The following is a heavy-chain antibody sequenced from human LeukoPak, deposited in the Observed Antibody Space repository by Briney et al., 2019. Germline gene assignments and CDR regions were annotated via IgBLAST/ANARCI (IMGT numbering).Heavy chain of an antibody. CDR2: IWNDGSNK. Sequence: GGSLRLSCAASGFSFSSYGMHWVRQAPGKGLEWVAVIWNDGSNKKYADSVKGRFTISRDDSENTLYLHMNSLRAEDTAVYYCARESGSGGTYFRYFDYWGQGTLVTVSS. V-gene: IGHV3-33*01. CDR1: GFSFSSYG. J-gene: IGHJ4*02. D-gene: IGHD1-26*01. CDR3: ARESGSGGTYFRYFDY.